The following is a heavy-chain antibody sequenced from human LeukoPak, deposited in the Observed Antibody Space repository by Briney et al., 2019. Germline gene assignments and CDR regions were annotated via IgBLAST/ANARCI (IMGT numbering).Heavy chain of an antibody. CDR1: GYTFSSFD. J-gene: IGHJ6*03. Sequence: ASVKVSCKTSGYTFSSFDINWVRQATGQGLEWMGWMNTNSGNTGYAQKFQGRITMARNISISTAYMELSSLRSEDTAVYYCARGWYPSGREVTHSQYYYMDVWGKGSTITVSS. D-gene: IGHD6-13*01. CDR2: MNTNSGNT. CDR3: ARGWYPSGREVTHSQYYYMDV. V-gene: IGHV1-8*02.